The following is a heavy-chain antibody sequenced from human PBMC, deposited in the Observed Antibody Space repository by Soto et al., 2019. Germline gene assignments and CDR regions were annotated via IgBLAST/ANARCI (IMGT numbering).Heavy chain of an antibody. CDR1: GGSISSGYYY. CDR2: IYYSGST. Sequence: PSETLSLTCSVSGGSISSGYYYWSWIRQPPGKGLEWIGYIYYSGSTNYNPSLKSRVTISVDTSKNQFSLKLSSVTAADTAVYYCARYYYGSGSYYVYWGQGTLVTVSS. D-gene: IGHD3-10*01. V-gene: IGHV4-61*01. CDR3: ARYYYGSGSYYVY. J-gene: IGHJ4*02.